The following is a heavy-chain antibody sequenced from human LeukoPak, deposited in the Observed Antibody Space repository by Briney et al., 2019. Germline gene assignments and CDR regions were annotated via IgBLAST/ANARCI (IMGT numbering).Heavy chain of an antibody. CDR1: GFTVSSSP. CDR3: VRLMGSGWFDP. Sequence: GGSLRLSCAASGFTVSSSPINWVREATGRGLEWVSVIYSGGNTFYADSVKGRFTISRHNSENTLYLQMNSLSADDTAVYYCVRLMGSGWFDPWGQGTLVTVFS. V-gene: IGHV3-53*04. CDR2: IYSGGNT. J-gene: IGHJ5*02. D-gene: IGHD1-26*01.